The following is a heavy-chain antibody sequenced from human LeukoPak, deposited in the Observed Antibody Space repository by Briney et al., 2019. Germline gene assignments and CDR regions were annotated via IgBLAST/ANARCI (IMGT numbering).Heavy chain of an antibody. Sequence: GGSLRLSCAASGFALRSYSVTWVRQAPGKGLEWVSSISSTSAYIYYAESVKGRFSISRDNVDNVVHLQMSSLRAEDTAVYYCARSVVVFDAFDIWGQGTMVTVSS. CDR3: ARSVVVFDAFDI. D-gene: IGHD2-15*01. J-gene: IGHJ3*02. CDR2: ISSTSAYI. CDR1: GFALRSYS. V-gene: IGHV3-21*04.